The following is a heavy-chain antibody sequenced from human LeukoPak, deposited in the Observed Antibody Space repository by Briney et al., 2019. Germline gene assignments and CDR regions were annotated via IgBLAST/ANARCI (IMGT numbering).Heavy chain of an antibody. D-gene: IGHD3-9*01. CDR2: IRSKAHGGTT. J-gene: IGHJ5*02. V-gene: IGHV3-49*03. CDR1: GFTFGDYA. Sequence: GGSLRLSCTASGFTFGDYAMSWFRQAPGNGLEWVGFIRSKAHGGTTEYAASVKGRFTISRDDSKSIAYLQMNSLKTEDTAVYYCTRDGILNGYTWFDPWGQGTLVTVSS. CDR3: TRDGILNGYTWFDP.